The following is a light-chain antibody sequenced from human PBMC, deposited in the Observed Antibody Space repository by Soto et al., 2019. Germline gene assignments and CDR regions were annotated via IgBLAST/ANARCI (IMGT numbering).Light chain of an antibody. J-gene: IGLJ1*01. CDR3: SSYTGGSTSYV. Sequence: QSVLTQPAAVSGSPGQSITISCTGTSSDVGAYKYVSWHQQHPGKAPKLMIYDVSDRPSGVSDRFSGSKSGTTASLTISGLQAEDEADYYCSSYTGGSTSYVFGTGTKVTVL. CDR1: SSDVGAYKY. V-gene: IGLV2-14*03. CDR2: DVS.